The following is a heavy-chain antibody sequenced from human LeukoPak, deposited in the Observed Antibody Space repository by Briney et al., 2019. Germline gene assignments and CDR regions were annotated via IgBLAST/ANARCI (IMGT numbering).Heavy chain of an antibody. CDR1: GGSISGYY. Sequence: SETLSLTCTVSGGSISGYYWSWIRQPPGKGLDYIGYIHYSGSTNYNPSLKSRVTISVDTSKNQFSLKVSSVTAADTAAYYCARHPLPTAAFDIWGQGTMVTVSS. J-gene: IGHJ3*02. CDR2: IHYSGST. CDR3: ARHPLPTAAFDI. V-gene: IGHV4-59*08.